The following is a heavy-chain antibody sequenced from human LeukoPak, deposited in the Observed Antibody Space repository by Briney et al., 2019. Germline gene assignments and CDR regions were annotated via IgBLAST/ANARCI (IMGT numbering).Heavy chain of an antibody. D-gene: IGHD1-14*01. CDR1: GGTFSSYA. Sequence: ASVKVSCKASGGTFSSYAISWVRQAPGQGLEWMGRISAYNGNTNYAQKLQGRVTMTTDTSTSTAYMELRSLRSDDTAVYYCARGGARTLPPGYWGQGTLVTVSS. CDR3: ARGGARTLPPGY. J-gene: IGHJ4*02. CDR2: ISAYNGNT. V-gene: IGHV1-18*01.